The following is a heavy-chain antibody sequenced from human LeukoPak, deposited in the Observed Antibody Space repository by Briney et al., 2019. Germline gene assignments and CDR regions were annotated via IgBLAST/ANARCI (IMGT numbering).Heavy chain of an antibody. Sequence: GGSLRLSCAASGFSFSSYSMNWVRQAPGKGLEWVSSISTSSSYMYYADSVKGRFTISRDNAKNSLYLQMNSLRAEDTAVYYCARGEDGGNPFDYWGQGTLVTVSS. CDR3: ARGEDGGNPFDY. V-gene: IGHV3-21*01. D-gene: IGHD4-23*01. J-gene: IGHJ4*02. CDR2: ISTSSSYM. CDR1: GFSFSSYS.